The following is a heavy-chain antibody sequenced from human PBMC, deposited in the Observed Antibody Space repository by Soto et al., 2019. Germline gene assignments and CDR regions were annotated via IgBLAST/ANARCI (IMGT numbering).Heavy chain of an antibody. CDR1: GGSFSGYY. D-gene: IGHD6-13*01. CDR3: GRVGDSSSWASGYYYGMDV. V-gene: IGHV4-34*01. J-gene: IGHJ6*02. Sequence: SETLSLTCAVYGGSFSGYYWSWIRQPPGKGLEWIGEINHSGSTNYNPSLKSRVTISVDTSKNQFSLKLSSVTAADTAVYYCGRVGDSSSWASGYYYGMDVWGQGTTVTVSS. CDR2: INHSGST.